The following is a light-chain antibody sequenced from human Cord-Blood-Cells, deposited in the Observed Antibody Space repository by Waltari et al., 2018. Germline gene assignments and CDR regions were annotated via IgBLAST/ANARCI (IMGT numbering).Light chain of an antibody. J-gene: IGLJ3*02. CDR3: SSYTSSSIL. V-gene: IGLV2-14*01. CDR1: SSDVGGYNY. Sequence: QSALTQPASVSGSPGQSITISCTGTSSDVGGYNYVSWYQQHPGKAPRLMIYEVSNRPSGVSNRFSGSKSGSTASLTISGLQAEDEADYYCSSYTSSSILFVGGTKLTVL. CDR2: EVS.